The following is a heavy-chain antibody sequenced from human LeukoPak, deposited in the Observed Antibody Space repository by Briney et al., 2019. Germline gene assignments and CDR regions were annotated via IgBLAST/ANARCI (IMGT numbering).Heavy chain of an antibody. D-gene: IGHD3-3*01. CDR2: ISGSGRST. CDR1: GLTFSSYA. Sequence: GGPLRLSCAASGLTFSSYAMSWVRQAPGKGREWGSSISGSGRSTSYADAVNGRCTISRDNSKNTLHLQMNSLRAEDTAVYYCAVHYYDFWSGYYTPDYYYYYGMDVWGQGTTVTVSS. V-gene: IGHV3-23*01. CDR3: AVHYYDFWSGYYTPDYYYYYGMDV. J-gene: IGHJ6*02.